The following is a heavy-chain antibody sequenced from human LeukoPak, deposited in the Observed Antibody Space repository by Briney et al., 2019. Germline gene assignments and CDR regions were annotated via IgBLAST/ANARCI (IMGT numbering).Heavy chain of an antibody. CDR1: GFTVSGDY. Sequence: PGGSLRLSCEVSGFTVSGDYMSWVRQAPGKGLEWIGSLYYTGSTYYNPSLKSRVTISVDTSKNQFSLKLSSVTAADTAVYYCARRTILTGSDYWGQGTLVTVSS. V-gene: IGHV4-39*01. J-gene: IGHJ4*02. D-gene: IGHD3-9*01. CDR3: ARRTILTGSDY. CDR2: LYYTGST.